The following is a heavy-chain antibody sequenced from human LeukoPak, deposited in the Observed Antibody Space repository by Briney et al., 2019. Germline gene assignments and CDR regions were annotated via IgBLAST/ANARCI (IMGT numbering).Heavy chain of an antibody. V-gene: IGHV3-20*01. Sequence: PGGSLRLSCAASGFMFDDYGMSWVRQAPGKGLEWVSGINWNGGRTGYADSVKGRFTISRDNAKNSLYLQMNSLRDEDAAVYHCTRVQAGRSGLMDVWGRGTTVTVSS. CDR3: TRVQAGRSGLMDV. J-gene: IGHJ6*02. D-gene: IGHD2-8*02. CDR1: GFMFDDYG. CDR2: INWNGGRT.